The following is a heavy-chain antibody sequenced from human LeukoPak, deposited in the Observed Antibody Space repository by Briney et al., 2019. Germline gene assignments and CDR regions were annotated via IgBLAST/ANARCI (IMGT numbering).Heavy chain of an antibody. CDR1: GGSISSGSYY. J-gene: IGHJ2*01. CDR2: ISTSGST. CDR3: ARGDWYFDL. V-gene: IGHV4-61*02. Sequence: SQTLSLTCTVSGGSISSGSYYWSWIRQPAGKGLEWIGRISTSGSTDYNPSLKSRVTMSVDTSKNQFSLKLSSVTAADTAVYYCARGDWYFDLWGRGTLVTVSS.